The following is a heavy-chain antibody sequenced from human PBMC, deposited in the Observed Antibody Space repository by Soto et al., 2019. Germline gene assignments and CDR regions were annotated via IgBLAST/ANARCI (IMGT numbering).Heavy chain of an antibody. CDR3: ASEGLNMAVGFWCGPLPFDP. V-gene: IGHV1-8*01. J-gene: IGHJ5*02. D-gene: IGHD3-3*01. Sequence: QVQLVQSGAEVKKPGASVKVSCKASGYTFTSYDINWVRQATGQGLEWMGWMNPNSGNTGYAQKFQGRVTMTRNTSISTAYMELSSLRSEDTAVYYCASEGLNMAVGFWCGPLPFDPWGQGTLVTVSS. CDR2: MNPNSGNT. CDR1: GYTFTSYD.